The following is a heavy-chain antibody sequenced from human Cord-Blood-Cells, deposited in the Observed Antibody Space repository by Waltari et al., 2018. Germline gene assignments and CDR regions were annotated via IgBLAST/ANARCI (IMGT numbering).Heavy chain of an antibody. Sequence: QVQLVQSGAEVKKPGCSVKVSCQASGGTFRSYAISMVRPAPGPGLEWMGGIIPIFGTANYAQKFQGRVTITADESTSTAYMELSSLRSEDTAVYYCARGGYCSGGSCYSWFDPWGQGTLVTVSS. CDR3: ARGGYCSGGSCYSWFDP. V-gene: IGHV1-69*01. CDR2: IIPIFGTA. D-gene: IGHD2-15*01. CDR1: GGTFRSYA. J-gene: IGHJ5*02.